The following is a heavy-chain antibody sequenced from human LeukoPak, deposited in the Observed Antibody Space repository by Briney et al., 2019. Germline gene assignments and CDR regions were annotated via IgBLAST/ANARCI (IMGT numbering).Heavy chain of an antibody. CDR3: AKASDRYYFDY. D-gene: IGHD2-21*01. CDR1: GFTFSTYA. Sequence: GGSLRLSCAASGFTFSTYAMHWVRQAPGKGLEWVSDISASGGSTFYADSVKGRFTISKDNSKNTLFLQMNSLRREDTAMYYCAKASDRYYFDYWGQGTPVTVSS. J-gene: IGHJ4*02. CDR2: ISASGGST. V-gene: IGHV3-23*01.